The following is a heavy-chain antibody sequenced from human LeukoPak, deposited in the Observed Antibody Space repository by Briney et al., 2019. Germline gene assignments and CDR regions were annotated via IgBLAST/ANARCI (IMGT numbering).Heavy chain of an antibody. J-gene: IGHJ4*02. CDR2: IYTSGST. CDR1: GGSISSYC. D-gene: IGHD6-19*01. Sequence: PSETLSLTCTVSGGSISSYCWSWIRQPAGKGLEWVGRIYTSGSTNYNPSLKSRVTMSVDTSKNQFSLKLSSVTAADTAVYYCARAQSYSSALYYFDYWGQGTLVTVSS. V-gene: IGHV4-4*07. CDR3: ARAQSYSSALYYFDY.